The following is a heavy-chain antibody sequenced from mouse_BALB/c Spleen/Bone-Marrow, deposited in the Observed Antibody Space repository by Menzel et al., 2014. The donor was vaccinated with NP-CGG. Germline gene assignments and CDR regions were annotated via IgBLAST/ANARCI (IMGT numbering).Heavy chain of an antibody. CDR2: ISSGSSTI. J-gene: IGHJ2*01. CDR3: ARSGSSSGYFDY. D-gene: IGHD1-1*01. CDR1: GFTFSSFG. V-gene: IGHV5-17*02. Sequence: EVQVVESGGGLVQPGGSRKLSCAASGFTFSSFGMRWVRQAPEKGLEWVAYISSGSSTIYYADTVMGRFTISRDNPKNTLFLQMTSLRSEDTARYSCARSGSSSGYFDYWGQGTTLTVSS.